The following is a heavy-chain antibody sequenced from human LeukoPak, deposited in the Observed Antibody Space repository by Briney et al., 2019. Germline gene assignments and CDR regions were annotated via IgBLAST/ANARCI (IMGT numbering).Heavy chain of an antibody. CDR3: ARARKTYYYDSSGYKFDY. CDR1: GGSFSGYY. J-gene: IGHJ4*02. D-gene: IGHD3-22*01. Sequence: SETLPLTCAVYGGSFSGYYWSWIRQPPGKGLEWIGEINHSGSTNYNPSLKRRVTISVDTSKNQFSLKLSSATAADTAVYYCARARKTYYYDSSGYKFDYWGQGTLVTVSS. V-gene: IGHV4-34*01. CDR2: INHSGST.